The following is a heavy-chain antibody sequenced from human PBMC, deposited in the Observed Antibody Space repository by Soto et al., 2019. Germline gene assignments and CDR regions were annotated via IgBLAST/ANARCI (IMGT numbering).Heavy chain of an antibody. V-gene: IGHV3-74*03. CDR2: INSDGSTT. D-gene: IGHD3-10*01. J-gene: IGHJ4*02. CDR3: ACLPMPRGPCDF. Sequence: EVQLVESGGGLVQPGDSLRLSFAAAEFTFSSSWMHWDPQAPGKGLVWVSRINSDGSTTQYAESVRGRFTVSRDNAKNTLFLEVNSLTIEDTAVYFCACLPMPRGPCDFCGQGTLVTVSS. CDR1: EFTFSSSW.